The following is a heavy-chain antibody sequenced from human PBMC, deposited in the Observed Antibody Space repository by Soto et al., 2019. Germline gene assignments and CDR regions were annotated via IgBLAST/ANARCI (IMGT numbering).Heavy chain of an antibody. V-gene: IGHV1-3*01. CDR3: AKGGNLAVVVADYGMDV. D-gene: IGHD2-15*01. J-gene: IGHJ6*02. Sequence: ASVKVSCKASGYSFSNYAMHWVRQAPGQRLEWMWLINAGNGNTKYPQKFQDRVAITRDTAASTAYMELSSLRSEDTAVYYCAKGGNLAVVVADYGMDVWGQGTTVTVSS. CDR2: INAGNGNT. CDR1: GYSFSNYA.